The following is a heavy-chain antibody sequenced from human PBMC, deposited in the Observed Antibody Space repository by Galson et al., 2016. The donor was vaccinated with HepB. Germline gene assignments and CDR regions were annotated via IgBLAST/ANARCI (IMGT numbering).Heavy chain of an antibody. D-gene: IGHD1-26*01. J-gene: IGHJ4*02. CDR2: IDPRSGGT. Sequence: SVKVSCKASGYILTGYYVHWVRQAPGQGLEWMGWIDPRSGGTIYAENFQGRVTMTRDTSINTAYMELSGLRSADTAVYYCARLRRIVTTGSWSSPSYFDYWGQGTLVTVSS. CDR3: ARLRRIVTTGSWSSPSYFDY. CDR1: GYILTGYY. V-gene: IGHV1-2*02.